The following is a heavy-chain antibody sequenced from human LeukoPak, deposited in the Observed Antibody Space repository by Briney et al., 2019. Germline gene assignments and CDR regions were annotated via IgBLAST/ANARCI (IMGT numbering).Heavy chain of an antibody. CDR3: ARWEPGFDY. V-gene: IGHV3-7*01. D-gene: IGHD1-26*01. Sequence: GGSLRLSCEASGFTFGSFAMYWVRQAPGKGLEWVANIKQDGSEKYYVDSVKGRFTISRDNAKNSLYLQMNSLRAEDTAVYYCARWEPGFDYWGQGTLVTVSS. J-gene: IGHJ4*02. CDR1: GFTFGSFA. CDR2: IKQDGSEK.